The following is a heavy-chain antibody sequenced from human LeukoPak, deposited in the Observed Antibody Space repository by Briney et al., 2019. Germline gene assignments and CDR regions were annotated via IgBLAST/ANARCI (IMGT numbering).Heavy chain of an antibody. Sequence: ASVKVSCKASGGTFSSYTISWVRQVPGQGLEWMGRIIPILGIANYVQKFQGRVTITADKSTSTAYMELSSLRSEDTAVYYCAREYCSSTSCSYYFDYWGRGTLVTVSS. CDR3: AREYCSSTSCSYYFDY. CDR2: IIPILGIA. V-gene: IGHV1-69*04. J-gene: IGHJ4*02. CDR1: GGTFSSYT. D-gene: IGHD2-2*01.